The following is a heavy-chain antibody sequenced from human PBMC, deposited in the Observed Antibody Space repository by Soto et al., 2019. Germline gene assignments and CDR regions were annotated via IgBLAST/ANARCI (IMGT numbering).Heavy chain of an antibody. CDR2: IYYNGST. CDR3: ARDRYSYGY. CDR1: GGSISSYY. V-gene: IGHV4-59*01. D-gene: IGHD5-18*01. Sequence: PSETLSLTCTVSGGSISSYYWSWIRQPPGKGLEWIGYIYYNGSTKYNPSLRSRVTISRDTSKKQFSLTVSSVTAADTAVYYCARDRYSYGYWGQGTLVTVSS. J-gene: IGHJ4*02.